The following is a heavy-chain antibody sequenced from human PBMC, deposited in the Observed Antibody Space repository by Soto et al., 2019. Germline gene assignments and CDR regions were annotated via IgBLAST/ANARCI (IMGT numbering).Heavy chain of an antibody. Sequence: QVPGKGLEWMGAIDPRDSYTKYSPSFQGHVTISVDKSISTAYLQWNSLKASDTAIYYCAREKSDLELFNWLDPWGQGTLVTVSS. J-gene: IGHJ5*02. CDR2: IDPRDSYT. CDR3: AREKSDLELFNWLDP. V-gene: IGHV5-10-1*01. D-gene: IGHD1-7*01.